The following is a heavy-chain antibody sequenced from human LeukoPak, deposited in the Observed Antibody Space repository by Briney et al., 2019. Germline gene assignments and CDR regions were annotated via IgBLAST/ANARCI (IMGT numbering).Heavy chain of an antibody. V-gene: IGHV5-51*01. D-gene: IGHD2-2*01. J-gene: IGHJ4*02. CDR1: GYRFHNCW. Sequence: WESPKISLRAPGYRFHNCWVGRVRQMPGKGMGYMGIHFSGDSNIRYNPSFQGQASMSVDRSTNTAYLQWSSLKASDSAMYYCARDHDGYSTSCYFDYWGQGTLVTVSS. CDR3: ARDHDGYSTSCYFDY. CDR2: HFSGDSNI.